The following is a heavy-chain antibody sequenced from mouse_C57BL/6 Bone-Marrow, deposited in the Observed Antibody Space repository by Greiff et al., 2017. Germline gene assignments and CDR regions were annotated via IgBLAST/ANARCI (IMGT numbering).Heavy chain of an antibody. V-gene: IGHV1-52*01. CDR1: GYTFTSYW. D-gene: IGHD2-3*01. CDR2: IDPSDSET. Sequence: VQLQQPGAELVRPGSSVKLSCKASGYTFTSYWMHWVKQRPIQGLEWIGNIDPSDSETHYNQKFKDKATLTVDKSSSTAYMQLSSLTSEDSAVYYCARGSGYDGYPFAYWGQGTLVTVSA. J-gene: IGHJ3*01. CDR3: ARGSGYDGYPFAY.